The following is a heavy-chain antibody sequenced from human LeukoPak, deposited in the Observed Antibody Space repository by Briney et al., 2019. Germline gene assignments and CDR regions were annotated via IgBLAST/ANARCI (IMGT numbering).Heavy chain of an antibody. V-gene: IGHV3-23*01. D-gene: IGHD5-18*01. CDR2: INDRGTGT. CDR1: GFTFSKYA. Sequence: GGSLRLSCAASGFTFSKYAMSWVRQAPGKGLEWVSTINDRGTGTYYADSVKGRFTISRDNSKNTLSLQMNSLRAEDMAVYYCAKGLKTAVGPYMGYHYYMDVWGKGTTVTVSS. CDR3: AKGLKTAVGPYMGYHYYMDV. J-gene: IGHJ6*03.